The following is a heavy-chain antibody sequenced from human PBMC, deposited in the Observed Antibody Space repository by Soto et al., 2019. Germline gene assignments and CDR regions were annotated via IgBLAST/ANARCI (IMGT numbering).Heavy chain of an antibody. Sequence: QVQLVQSGAEVKKPGSSVKVSCKASGGTFSSYAISWVRQAPGQGLEWMGGIIPIFGTANYAQKFQGRVRITAYDSTRTAYMELSSLRSEDTAVYYCARSRYYDILTGYYPPRYYYYGMDVWGQGTTVTVSS. CDR3: ARSRYYDILTGYYPPRYYYYGMDV. V-gene: IGHV1-69*01. CDR1: GGTFSSYA. J-gene: IGHJ6*02. CDR2: IIPIFGTA. D-gene: IGHD3-9*01.